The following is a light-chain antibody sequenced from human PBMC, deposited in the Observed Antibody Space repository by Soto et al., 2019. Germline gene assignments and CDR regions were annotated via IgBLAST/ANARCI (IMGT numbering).Light chain of an antibody. CDR1: QSVLYSSINKNY. V-gene: IGKV4-1*01. J-gene: IGKJ4*01. CDR2: WAS. Sequence: DLVMSQSPDSLAVSLGERATINCKSSQSVLYSSINKNYLALYQQKPGLPPKLLIYWASNRQSGVPDRFSGSGSGTDFTLTISSLQAEDVAVYYCQQYFRTPLTFVGGTKVEIK. CDR3: QQYFRTPLT.